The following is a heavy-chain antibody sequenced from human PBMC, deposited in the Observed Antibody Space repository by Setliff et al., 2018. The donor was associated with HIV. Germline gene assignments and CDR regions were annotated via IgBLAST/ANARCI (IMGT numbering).Heavy chain of an antibody. V-gene: IGHV1-69*13. CDR2: IVPAFGST. J-gene: IGHJ3*02. D-gene: IGHD3-10*01. CDR3: AKDGPGTLRGTFHI. CDR1: GDTFKMDT. Sequence: SVKVSCKASGDTFKMDTISWLRQAPGQGPEWMGGIVPAFGSTNYAQKFRDRVKITADGSQTTVYMELNSLRSEDTAVYYCAKDGPGTLRGTFHIWGQGTQVTVSS.